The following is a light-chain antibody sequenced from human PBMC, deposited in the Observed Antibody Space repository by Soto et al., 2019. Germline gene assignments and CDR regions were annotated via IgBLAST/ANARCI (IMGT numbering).Light chain of an antibody. CDR2: DGS. J-gene: IGKJ5*01. CDR3: QQFDSLPIT. Sequence: DIQMTQSPSSLSASVGDRVTITCQASQDITNYLNWYQKKPGKAPRLLVYDGSNLDTGVPSRCSGSGSGTHFPFTISSLHPEDIATYYCQQFDSLPITFGQGTRLEI. CDR1: QDITNY. V-gene: IGKV1-33*01.